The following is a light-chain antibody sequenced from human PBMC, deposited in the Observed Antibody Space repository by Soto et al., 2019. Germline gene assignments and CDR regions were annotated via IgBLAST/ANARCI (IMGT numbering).Light chain of an antibody. J-gene: IGKJ5*01. V-gene: IGKV3-11*01. Sequence: EIVLTQSPATLSLSPVERATLSCRASQGVSSYLAWYQQKPGQAPRLLIYDASNRATGIPARFSGSGSETDFTLTISSLEPEDFAVYYCQHRMNWPLTFGQGTRLEIK. CDR1: QGVSSY. CDR2: DAS. CDR3: QHRMNWPLT.